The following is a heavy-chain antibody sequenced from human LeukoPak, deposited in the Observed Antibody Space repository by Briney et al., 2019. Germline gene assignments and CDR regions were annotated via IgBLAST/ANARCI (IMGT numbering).Heavy chain of an antibody. D-gene: IGHD1-7*01. CDR2: ISSNGGST. CDR1: GFTFSSYA. Sequence: GGSLRLSCAASGFTFSSYAMHWVRQAPGEGLEYVSAISSNGGSTYYANSVKGRFTISRDNSKNTLYLQMGSLRAEDMAVYYCARAITGTTTAWFDPWGQGTLVTVSS. J-gene: IGHJ5*02. V-gene: IGHV3-64*01. CDR3: ARAITGTTTAWFDP.